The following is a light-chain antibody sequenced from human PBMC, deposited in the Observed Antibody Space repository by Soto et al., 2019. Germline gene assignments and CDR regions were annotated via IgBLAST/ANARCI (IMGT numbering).Light chain of an antibody. V-gene: IGLV2-23*02. CDR2: EVN. CDR1: SSDVGNYNL. J-gene: IGLJ1*01. CDR3: YSYAGSYIYYV. Sequence: LTQPASVSGSPGQSIAISCTGTSSDVGNYNLVSWYQQHPGKAPRLMIFEVNKRPPGVSDRFSGSKSGNTASLTISGLQADDEADYYCYSYAGSYIYYVFGAGTKVTVL.